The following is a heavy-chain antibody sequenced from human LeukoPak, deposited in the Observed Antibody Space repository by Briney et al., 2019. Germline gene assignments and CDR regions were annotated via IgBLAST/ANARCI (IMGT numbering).Heavy chain of an antibody. J-gene: IGHJ6*02. V-gene: IGHV1-69*01. Sequence: ASVNVSCKASGDTFSSYVISWVRQAPGQGLEWMGGIIPMVGTPNCAQRFQDRVTISADESTRTAYMELSSLRSDDTAVYYCARGGDIVILPTAMLPAYGLDVWGQGTTVTVS. CDR1: GDTFSSYV. CDR2: IIPMVGTP. D-gene: IGHD2-2*01. CDR3: ARGGDIVILPTAMLPAYGLDV.